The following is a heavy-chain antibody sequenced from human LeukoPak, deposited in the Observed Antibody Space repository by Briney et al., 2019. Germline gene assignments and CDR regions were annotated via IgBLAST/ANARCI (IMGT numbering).Heavy chain of an antibody. CDR3: ARNRVGAIEGGNWSDP. Sequence: SVKVSCKASGGTFSSYAISWVRQAPGQGLEWTGGIIPIFGTANYAQKFQGRVTITADESTSTAYMELSSLRSEDTAVYYCARNRVGAIEGGNWSDPWGQGTLVTVSS. CDR1: GGTFSSYA. CDR2: IIPIFGTA. J-gene: IGHJ5*02. D-gene: IGHD1-26*01. V-gene: IGHV1-69*13.